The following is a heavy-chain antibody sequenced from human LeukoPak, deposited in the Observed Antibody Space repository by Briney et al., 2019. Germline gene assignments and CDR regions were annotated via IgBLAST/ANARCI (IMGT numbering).Heavy chain of an antibody. V-gene: IGHV4-59*01. CDR3: ARVNTLNQSGGWFDP. Sequence: SETLSLTCTASGGSISSYYWSWIRQPPGKGLEWIGYIYYSGSTNYNPSLKSRVTISVDTSKNQFSLKLSSVTAADTAVYYCARVNTLNQSGGWFDPWGQGTLVTVSS. D-gene: IGHD1-14*01. CDR2: IYYSGST. CDR1: GGSISSYY. J-gene: IGHJ5*02.